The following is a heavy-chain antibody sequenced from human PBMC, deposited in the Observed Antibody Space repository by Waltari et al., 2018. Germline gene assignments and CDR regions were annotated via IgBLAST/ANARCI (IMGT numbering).Heavy chain of an antibody. CDR1: GGTFSSYA. Sequence: QVQLVQSGAEVKKPGSSVKVSCKASGGTFSSYAISWVRQAPGQGLEWMGGIIPSLGIANYAKKFQGRVTITADESTSTAYMELSSLRSEDTAVYYCASYGDQYWYFDLWGRGTLVTVSS. CDR2: IIPSLGIA. J-gene: IGHJ2*01. D-gene: IGHD4-17*01. CDR3: ASYGDQYWYFDL. V-gene: IGHV1-69*04.